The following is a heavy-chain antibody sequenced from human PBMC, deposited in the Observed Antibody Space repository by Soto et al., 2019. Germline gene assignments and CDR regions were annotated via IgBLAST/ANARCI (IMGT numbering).Heavy chain of an antibody. CDR1: GDSVSSNSAA. CDR2: TYYRSKWYN. CDR3: AIFRNSISEGMDV. V-gene: IGHV6-1*01. D-gene: IGHD2-2*01. Sequence: SPTRSLPCAISGDSVSSNSAAWNWIRQSPSRGLEWLGRTYYRSKWYNDSAVSLKSRITINPDTSTNQFSLHLNSVTPEVTAVYYCAIFRNSISEGMDVWGQGTTVTVSS. J-gene: IGHJ6*02.